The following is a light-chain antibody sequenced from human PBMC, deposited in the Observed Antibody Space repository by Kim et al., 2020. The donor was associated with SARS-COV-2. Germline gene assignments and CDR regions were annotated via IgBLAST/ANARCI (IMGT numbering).Light chain of an antibody. Sequence: ALGTKARTTCQGDSLRSYYASWYQQKPGQATVLVIYGKNNRPSGIPDRFSGSSSGKTASLTITGAQAEDEADYYSNSRDSSGNRVFGGGTQLTVL. CDR1: SLRSYY. CDR3: NSRDSSGNRV. CDR2: GKN. J-gene: IGLJ3*02. V-gene: IGLV3-19*01.